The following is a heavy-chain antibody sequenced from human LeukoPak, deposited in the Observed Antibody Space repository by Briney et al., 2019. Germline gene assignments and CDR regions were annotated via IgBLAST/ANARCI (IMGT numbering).Heavy chain of an antibody. J-gene: IGHJ5*02. CDR3: ARSDWMRWFDP. D-gene: IGHD1-1*01. V-gene: IGHV4-59*08. CDR2: IYYSGST. Sequence: SETLSLTCTVSGGSINNYYWSWIRHPPGKGLEWIGYIYYSGSTTYNPSLKSRVTISVDTSKNHFSLKLSSVTAADTAVYYCARSDWMRWFDPWGQGTLVTVSS. CDR1: GGSINNYY.